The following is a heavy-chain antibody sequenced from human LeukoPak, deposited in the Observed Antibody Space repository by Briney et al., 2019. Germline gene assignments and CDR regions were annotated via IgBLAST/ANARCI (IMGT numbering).Heavy chain of an antibody. CDR3: ARDWHGVGDGDFDY. Sequence: GASVKVSCKASGYTFTTYAVHWVRQAPGQRLEWMGWINAGNGNTKYSQKFQGRVTITRDTSASTAYMELSSLRSEDTAMYYCARDWHGVGDGDFDYWGQGTLVTVSS. D-gene: IGHD3-10*01. J-gene: IGHJ4*02. CDR2: INAGNGNT. CDR1: GYTFTTYA. V-gene: IGHV1-3*01.